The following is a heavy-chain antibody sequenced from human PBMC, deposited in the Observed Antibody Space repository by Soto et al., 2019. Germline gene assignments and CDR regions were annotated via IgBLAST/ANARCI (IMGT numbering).Heavy chain of an antibody. CDR3: ARDRSYCSGGSCYPDYFDY. D-gene: IGHD2-15*01. CDR1: GFTFSSYG. J-gene: IGHJ4*02. V-gene: IGHV3-33*01. Sequence: PGGSLRLSCAASGFTFSSYGMHWVRQAPGKGLEWVAVIWYDGSNKYYADSVKGRFTISRDNSKNTLYLQMNGLRAEDTAVYYCARDRSYCSGGSCYPDYFDYWGQGTLVTVAS. CDR2: IWYDGSNK.